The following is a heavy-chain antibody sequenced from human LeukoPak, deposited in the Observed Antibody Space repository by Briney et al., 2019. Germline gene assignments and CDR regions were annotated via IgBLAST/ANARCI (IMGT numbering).Heavy chain of an antibody. Sequence: SVKVSCTASGGTFSSYAISWVRQAPGQGLEWMGGIIPIFGTANYAQKFQGRVTITADESTSTAYMELSSLRSEDTAVYYCARVKGTGDFWSGYHWNAYYYYGMDVWGQGTTVTVSS. V-gene: IGHV1-69*13. CDR3: ARVKGTGDFWSGYHWNAYYYYGMDV. CDR1: GGTFSSYA. D-gene: IGHD3-3*01. J-gene: IGHJ6*02. CDR2: IIPIFGTA.